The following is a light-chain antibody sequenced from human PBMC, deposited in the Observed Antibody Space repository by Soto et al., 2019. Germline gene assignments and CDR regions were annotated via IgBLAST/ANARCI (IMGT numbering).Light chain of an antibody. CDR3: LQVANFPRT. CDR1: QDINSR. CDR2: AAT. J-gene: IGKJ1*01. Sequence: IQLTQSLASIVSSVLDAVTITCRASQDINSRLAWFQQQPGRPPKYVIQAATMLQSGFPSRFAGSGSGRDFTLTIHTLQPEDSATYYCLQVANFPRTFGRGTKVDIK. V-gene: IGKV1-12*01.